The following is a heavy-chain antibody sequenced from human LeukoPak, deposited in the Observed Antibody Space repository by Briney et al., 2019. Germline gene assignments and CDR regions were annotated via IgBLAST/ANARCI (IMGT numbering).Heavy chain of an antibody. V-gene: IGHV3-23*01. Sequence: GRSLRLSCAASGFTFNTYAMNWVRQAPGKGLEWVSSISHNGANTYYADSVKGRFTISRDNSKSTVYLQMHSLRAEDTALYYCAKRNSGSYSDFFDYWGQGTRVTVSS. J-gene: IGHJ4*02. CDR1: GFTFNTYA. D-gene: IGHD1-26*01. CDR3: AKRNSGSYSDFFDY. CDR2: ISHNGANT.